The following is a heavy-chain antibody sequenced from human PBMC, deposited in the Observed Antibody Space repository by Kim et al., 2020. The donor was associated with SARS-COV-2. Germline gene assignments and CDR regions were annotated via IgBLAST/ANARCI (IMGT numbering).Heavy chain of an antibody. J-gene: IGHJ3*01. V-gene: IGHV4-39*02. Sequence: SETLSLTCNVSGDSINSASFYWAWIRQPPGKGLEWIATVYYSVTTYYQPALKSRVTISLDKSKNHFSLTLTSVTAADTAVYYCARSPRSYGGGAFDVWGQGTAVTVSS. D-gene: IGHD5-12*01. CDR2: VYYSVTT. CDR1: GDSINSASFY. CDR3: ARSPRSYGGGAFDV.